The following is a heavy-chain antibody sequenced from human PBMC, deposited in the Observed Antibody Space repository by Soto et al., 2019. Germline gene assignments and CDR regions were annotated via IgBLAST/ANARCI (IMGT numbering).Heavy chain of an antibody. J-gene: IGHJ6*02. Sequence: QPGGSLRLSCAASGFTFSSYAMSWFRQAPGKGLEWVSVISGSGDSTYYADSVRGRFTVSRDNSKNTLYLQMNSLRAEDTAVYYCAKDRDGAAAGPTKFYGMDVWGQGTTVTVSS. V-gene: IGHV3-23*01. CDR1: GFTFSSYA. CDR3: AKDRDGAAAGPTKFYGMDV. CDR2: ISGSGDST. D-gene: IGHD6-13*01.